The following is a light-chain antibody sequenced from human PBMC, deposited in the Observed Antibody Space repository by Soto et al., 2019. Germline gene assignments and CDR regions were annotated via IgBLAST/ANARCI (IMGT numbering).Light chain of an antibody. CDR2: ATS. V-gene: IGKV3-15*01. Sequence: EIVVTQSPATLPVSPGERATLSCRASQSVGNNFAWYQQKPGQAPRLLIFATSTRATGVPARFNGSGSGTEFTLTISSLQSEDFAVYYCQQYGDWPLTFGGGAKVEIE. J-gene: IGKJ4*01. CDR3: QQYGDWPLT. CDR1: QSVGNN.